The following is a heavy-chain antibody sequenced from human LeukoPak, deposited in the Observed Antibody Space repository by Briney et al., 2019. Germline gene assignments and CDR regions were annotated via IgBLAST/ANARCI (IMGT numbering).Heavy chain of an antibody. CDR3: TRGGTSSVAYYYHMDV. Sequence: GGSLRLSCTASGFTFSGRYMDWVRQAPGKGLEWVGRSRDRANGYTPEYAASVRGRFTISRDDSETSMYLQMNSLKTEDSAVYYCTRGGTSSVAYYYHMDVWGQGTTVTVSS. V-gene: IGHV3-72*01. J-gene: IGHJ6*02. D-gene: IGHD1-26*01. CDR2: SRDRANGYTP. CDR1: GFTFSGRY.